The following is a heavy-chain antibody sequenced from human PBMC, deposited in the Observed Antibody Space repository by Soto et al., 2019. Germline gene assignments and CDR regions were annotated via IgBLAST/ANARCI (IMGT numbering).Heavy chain of an antibody. CDR3: AHRPPTENGDYVRLLDP. J-gene: IGHJ5*02. CDR1: GFSLSTSGVG. Sequence: SGPTLVNPTQTLTLTCTFSGFSLSTSGVGVGWIRQPPGKALEWLALIYWNDDKRYSPSLKTRLTITKDTSKNQVVLTMTNMDPVDTAIYYCAHRPPTENGDYVRLLDPWGQGTLVTVSS. V-gene: IGHV2-5*01. D-gene: IGHD4-17*01. CDR2: IYWNDDK.